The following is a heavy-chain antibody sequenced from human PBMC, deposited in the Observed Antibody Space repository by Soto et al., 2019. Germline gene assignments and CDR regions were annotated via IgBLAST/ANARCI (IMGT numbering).Heavy chain of an antibody. CDR1: GYTFTSYG. Sequence: ASVKVSCKASGYTFTSYGISWVRQAPGQGLEWMGWISAYNGNTNYAQKLQGRVTMTTDTSTSTAYMELRSLRSDDTAVYYCARDWGYCSGGSCYSGYDAFDIWGQGTMVTVSS. CDR2: ISAYNGNT. V-gene: IGHV1-18*01. J-gene: IGHJ3*02. D-gene: IGHD2-15*01. CDR3: ARDWGYCSGGSCYSGYDAFDI.